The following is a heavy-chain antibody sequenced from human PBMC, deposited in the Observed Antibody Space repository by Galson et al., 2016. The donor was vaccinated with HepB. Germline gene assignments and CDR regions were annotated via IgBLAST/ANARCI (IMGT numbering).Heavy chain of an antibody. CDR2: ISVSEST. CDR1: GGSFDSYY. D-gene: IGHD1-7*01. V-gene: IGHV4-4*07. J-gene: IGHJ4*02. CDR3: ARDVDGNYLFDY. Sequence: SETLSLTCTVSGGSFDSYYWSWIRQPAGKGLEWIGRISVSESTKYNPSLKSRVSMSIDRSKKHFSLKLSSPTAADTAVYYCARDVDGNYLFDYWGQGILVTVSS.